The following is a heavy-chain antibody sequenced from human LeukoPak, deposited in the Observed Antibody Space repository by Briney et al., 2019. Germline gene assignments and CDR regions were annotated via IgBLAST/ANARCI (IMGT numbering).Heavy chain of an antibody. CDR1: GFTVSSSY. Sequence: GSLRLSCAASGFTVSSSYMSWVRQAPGKGLEWIGSIYYSGSSFDNPALKSRVTISVDTSKNQFSLKLTSVTAADTAVYYCTRAASSGPLFTYHMDVWGKGTTVTVSS. D-gene: IGHD3-22*01. CDR2: IYYSGSS. V-gene: IGHV4-39*07. CDR3: TRAASSGPLFTYHMDV. J-gene: IGHJ6*03.